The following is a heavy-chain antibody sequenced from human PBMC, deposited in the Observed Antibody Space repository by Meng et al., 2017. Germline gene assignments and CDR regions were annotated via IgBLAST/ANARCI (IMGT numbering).Heavy chain of an antibody. J-gene: IGHJ4*02. CDR3: ARRGIAARPFYY. D-gene: IGHD6-6*01. CDR2: INHSGST. CDR1: GGSFSGYY. V-gene: IGHV4-34*01. Sequence: QQEQWGTGLLTPSVTLCVPCAVYGGSFSGYYWSWIRQPPGKGLEWIGEINHSGSTNYNPSLKSRVTISVDTSKNQFSLKLSSVTAADTAVYYCARRGIAARPFYYWGQGTLVTVSS.